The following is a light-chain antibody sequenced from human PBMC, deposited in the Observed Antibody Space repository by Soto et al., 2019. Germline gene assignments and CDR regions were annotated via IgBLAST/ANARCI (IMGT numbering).Light chain of an antibody. CDR2: GAS. CDR3: QQYSSSPIT. J-gene: IGKJ5*01. V-gene: IGKV3-20*01. Sequence: EIVSTQSPGTLSLSPGERATLSCMASQSFSSTYLAWYQQKPGQAPRLLIYGASSRATGIPDRFSGGGSGTAFSLSVSILDPEDFAVYYCQQYSSSPITFGHGTRLEIK. CDR1: QSFSSTY.